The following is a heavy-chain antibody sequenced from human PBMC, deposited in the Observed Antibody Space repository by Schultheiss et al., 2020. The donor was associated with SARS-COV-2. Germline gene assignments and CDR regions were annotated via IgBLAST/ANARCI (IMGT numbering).Heavy chain of an antibody. CDR1: GGSLTSYY. Sequence: SETLSLTCTVSGGSLTSYYWTWIRQPAGKGLEWIGRIYTRGSTNYNPSLKSRVTMSVDTSKNQFSLKLSSVTAADTAVYYCARDRRGSGWDFDYWGQGTLVTVSS. CDR3: ARDRRGSGWDFDY. J-gene: IGHJ4*02. V-gene: IGHV4-4*07. D-gene: IGHD6-19*01. CDR2: IYTRGST.